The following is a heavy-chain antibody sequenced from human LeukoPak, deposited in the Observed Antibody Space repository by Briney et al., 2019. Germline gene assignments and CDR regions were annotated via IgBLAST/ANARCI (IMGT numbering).Heavy chain of an antibody. Sequence: SSETLSLTCTVSGGSISSYYWSWIRQPPGKGLEWIGYIYYSGSTNYNPSLKSRVTLSVDTSKNKFSLKLSSVTAADTAVYYCARVTYYYDSSGYSTYGMDVWGQGTTVTVSS. CDR1: GGSISSYY. CDR2: IYYSGST. J-gene: IGHJ6*02. V-gene: IGHV4-59*01. D-gene: IGHD3-22*01. CDR3: ARVTYYYDSSGYSTYGMDV.